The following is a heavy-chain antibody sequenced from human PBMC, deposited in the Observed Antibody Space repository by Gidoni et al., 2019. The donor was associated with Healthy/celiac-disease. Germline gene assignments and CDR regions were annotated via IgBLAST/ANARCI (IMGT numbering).Heavy chain of an antibody. D-gene: IGHD7-27*01. J-gene: IGHJ5*02. V-gene: IGHV1-3*01. CDR2: INAGNGNT. Sequence: QVQLVQSGAEVKKPGASVKVSCKASGYTFTSYAMHWVRQAPGQRLEWMGWINAGNGNTKYSQKFQGRVTITRDTSASTAYMELSSLRSEDTAVYYCARVPARTGNPLSWFDPWGQGTLVTVSS. CDR1: GYTFTSYA. CDR3: ARVPARTGNPLSWFDP.